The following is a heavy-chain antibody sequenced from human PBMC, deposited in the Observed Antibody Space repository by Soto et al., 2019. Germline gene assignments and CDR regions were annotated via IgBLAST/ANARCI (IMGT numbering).Heavy chain of an antibody. J-gene: IGHJ3*02. CDR3: ARRGVVGAFDI. V-gene: IGHV3-30-3*01. CDR2: ISYDGSNK. Sequence: QVQLVESRGGVVQPGRSLRLSCAASGFTFSSYAMHWVRQAPGKGLEWVAVISYDGSNKYYADSVKGRFTISRDNSKNTLYLQMNSLRAEDTAVYYCARRGVVGAFDIWGQGTMVTVSS. CDR1: GFTFSSYA. D-gene: IGHD3-10*01.